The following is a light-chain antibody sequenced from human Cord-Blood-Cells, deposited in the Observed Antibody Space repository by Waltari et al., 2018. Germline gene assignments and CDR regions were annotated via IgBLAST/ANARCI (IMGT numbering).Light chain of an antibody. CDR1: SSDVGGYNY. V-gene: IGLV2-14*01. J-gene: IGLJ2*01. Sequence: QSALTQPASVSGSPGQSITISCTGTSSDVGGYNYVSWYQQHPGKAPKLMIYDVSNRPSGVSNRFSGSKSGNTASLTISGLQAADEADYYCSSYTSSSTVFGGGTTLTVL. CDR3: SSYTSSSTV. CDR2: DVS.